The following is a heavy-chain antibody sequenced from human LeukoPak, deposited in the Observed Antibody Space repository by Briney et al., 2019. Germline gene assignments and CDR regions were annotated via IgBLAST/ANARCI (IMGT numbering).Heavy chain of an antibody. D-gene: IGHD2-21*02. CDR1: GFTFSSYG. V-gene: IGHV3-23*01. CDR3: AKYRADFNWFDP. J-gene: IGHJ5*02. CDR2: ISGSGGST. Sequence: GGTLRLSCAASGFTFSSYGMSWVRQAPGKGLEWVSAISGSGGSTYYADSVKGRFTISRDNSKNTLYLQMDSLRAEDTAVYYCAKYRADFNWFDPWGQGTLVTVSS.